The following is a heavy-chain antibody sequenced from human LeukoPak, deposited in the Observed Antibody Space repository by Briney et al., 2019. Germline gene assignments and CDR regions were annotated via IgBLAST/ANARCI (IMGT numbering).Heavy chain of an antibody. J-gene: IGHJ4*02. Sequence: PGGSLRLSCVASGFTFRSRDWMTWVRQAPGKGLEWVANIKQDGSEKYYEDSVKGRFTISRDNAKNSLYLQMNSLRAEDTAVYYCARGSGSHYTYWGQGTLVTVSS. CDR3: ARGSGSHYTY. D-gene: IGHD1-26*01. CDR2: IKQDGSEK. CDR1: GFTFRSRDW. V-gene: IGHV3-7*01.